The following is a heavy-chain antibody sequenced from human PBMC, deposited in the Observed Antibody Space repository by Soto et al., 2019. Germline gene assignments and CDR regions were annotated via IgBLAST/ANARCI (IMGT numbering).Heavy chain of an antibody. Sequence: QVQLVQSGAEVKKPGSSVKVSCKASGGTFSSYTISWVRQAPGQGLEWMGRIIPILGIANYAQKFQGRVTITADKSTSTAYMELSSLRSEDTAVYYCARDPRGGYGDNWFDPWGQGTLVTVSS. CDR3: ARDPRGGYGDNWFDP. J-gene: IGHJ5*02. CDR2: IIPILGIA. V-gene: IGHV1-69*08. D-gene: IGHD4-17*01. CDR1: GGTFSSYT.